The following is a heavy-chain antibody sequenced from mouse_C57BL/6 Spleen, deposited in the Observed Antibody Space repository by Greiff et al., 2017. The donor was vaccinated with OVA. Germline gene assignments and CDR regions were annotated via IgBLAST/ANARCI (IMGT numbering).Heavy chain of an antibody. CDR3: AREVGRGFAY. Sequence: VKLMESGAELARPGASVKLSCKASGYTFTSYGISWVKQRTGQGLEWIGEIYPRSGNTYYNEKFKGKATLTADKSSSTAYMELRSLTSEDSAVYFCAREVGRGFAYWGQGTLVTVSA. CDR2: IYPRSGNT. J-gene: IGHJ3*01. V-gene: IGHV1-81*01. D-gene: IGHD4-1*01. CDR1: GYTFTSYG.